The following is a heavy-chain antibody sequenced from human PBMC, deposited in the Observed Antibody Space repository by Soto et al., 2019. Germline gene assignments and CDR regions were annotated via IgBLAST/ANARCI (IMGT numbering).Heavy chain of an antibody. CDR3: AKGWNYYYYMDV. J-gene: IGHJ6*03. CDR2: ISASGGRT. D-gene: IGHD1-1*01. Sequence: VQLLESGGGLVQPGGSLRLSCAASGFTFSNYAMNWVRQAPGKGLEWVSAISASGGRTYYADSVKGRFTISRDNSKNTLYLQMNSLRAEDTAVYYCAKGWNYYYYMDVWGKGTTVTVSS. V-gene: IGHV3-23*01. CDR1: GFTFSNYA.